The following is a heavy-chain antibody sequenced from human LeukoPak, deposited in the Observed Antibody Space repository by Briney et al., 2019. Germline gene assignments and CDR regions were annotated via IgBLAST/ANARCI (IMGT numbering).Heavy chain of an antibody. CDR1: GFTFSSYA. D-gene: IGHD3-3*01. Sequence: GGSLRLSCAASGFTFSSYAMHWVREAPGKGLEWVAVISYDGSNKYYADSVKGRFTISRDSSKNTLFLQMNSLRAEDTAVYHCARSVLGYDFWSGYFFDSWGQGTLVTVSS. CDR2: ISYDGSNK. V-gene: IGHV3-30-3*01. J-gene: IGHJ4*02. CDR3: ARSVLGYDFWSGYFFDS.